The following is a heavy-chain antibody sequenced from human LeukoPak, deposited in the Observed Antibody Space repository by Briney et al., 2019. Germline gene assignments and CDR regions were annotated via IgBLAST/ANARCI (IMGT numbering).Heavy chain of an antibody. V-gene: IGHV1-18*01. CDR3: ARDKAVTTELTQYFQH. J-gene: IGHJ1*01. D-gene: IGHD4-11*01. Sequence: ASVRGSCEASVDTFTIYVVCWGCEGPLQGREWMGGVSAYNGYTNYAQKFQFRVTMTTDTSTSTAYMELRSLTSDDTAVYYCARDKAVTTELTQYFQHWGQGTLVTVSS. CDR2: VSAYNGYT. CDR1: VDTFTIYV.